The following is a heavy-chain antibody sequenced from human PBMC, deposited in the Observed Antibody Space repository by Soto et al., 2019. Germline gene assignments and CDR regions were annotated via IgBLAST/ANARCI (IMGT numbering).Heavy chain of an antibody. CDR1: GFTFSSYS. Sequence: ESGGGLVQPGGSLRLSCAASGFTFSSYSMNWVRQAPGKGLEWVSYISSSSSTIYYADSVKGRFTISRDNAKTSLYLQMNSLRDEETAVYYCARGMYYYDSSGWAYWGQGTLVTVSS. CDR3: ARGMYYYDSSGWAY. V-gene: IGHV3-48*02. D-gene: IGHD3-22*01. J-gene: IGHJ4*02. CDR2: ISSSSSTI.